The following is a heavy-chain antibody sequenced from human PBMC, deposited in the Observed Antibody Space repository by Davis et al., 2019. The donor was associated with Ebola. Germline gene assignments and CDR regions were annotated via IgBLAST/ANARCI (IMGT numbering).Heavy chain of an antibody. V-gene: IGHV3-66*01. CDR2: IYSGGST. CDR3: ARDLRGFGRY. J-gene: IGHJ4*02. D-gene: IGHD3-22*01. Sequence: GGSLRLSCAASGFTVSSNYMSWVRQAPGKGLEWVSVIYSGGSTYYADSVKGRFTISRDNAKNSLYLQMNSLRDEDTAVYYCARDLRGFGRYWGQGTLVTVSS. CDR1: GFTVSSNY.